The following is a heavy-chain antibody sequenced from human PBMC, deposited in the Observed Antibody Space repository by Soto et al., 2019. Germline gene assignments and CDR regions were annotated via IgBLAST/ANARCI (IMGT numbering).Heavy chain of an antibody. CDR3: AKEEGYGGPFDY. CDR2: ISYDGRNK. J-gene: IGHJ4*02. D-gene: IGHD5-12*01. CDR1: GLTFSSYA. Sequence: GGSLRLSCTASGLTFSSYAMHWVRQAPGKGLEWVAVISYDGRNKNYADSVKGRFTISRDNSKNRLYLQMNSLRAEDTAVYYCAKEEGYGGPFDYWGQGTLVTVSS. V-gene: IGHV3-30*04.